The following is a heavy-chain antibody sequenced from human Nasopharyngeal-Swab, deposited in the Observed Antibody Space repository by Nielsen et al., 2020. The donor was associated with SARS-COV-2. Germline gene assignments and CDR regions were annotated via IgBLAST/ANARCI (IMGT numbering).Heavy chain of an antibody. V-gene: IGHV3-30-3*01. CDR2: ISYDGSNK. D-gene: IGHD3-22*01. J-gene: IGHJ4*02. CDR3: ASTSLDSSGYYYAFHY. CDR1: GFTFSRYT. Sequence: GGSLRLSCAASGFTFSRYTMHWVRQAPGKGLEWVAVISYDGSNKYYADSVKGRFTISRDISKNTLYLQMNSLRAEDTAVFYCASTSLDSSGYYYAFHYWGRGTLVTVSS.